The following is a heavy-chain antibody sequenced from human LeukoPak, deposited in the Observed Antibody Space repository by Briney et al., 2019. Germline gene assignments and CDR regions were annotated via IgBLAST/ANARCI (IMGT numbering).Heavy chain of an antibody. V-gene: IGHV3-30-3*01. J-gene: IGHJ4*02. Sequence: GGSLRLSCAASGFTFSDYYMSWIRQAPGKGLEWVAVISYDGSNKYYADSVKGRFTISRDNSKNTLYLQMNSLRAEDTAVYYCARDGSREWELPYYFDYWGQGTLVTVSS. CDR1: GFTFSDYY. CDR2: ISYDGSNK. CDR3: ARDGSREWELPYYFDY. D-gene: IGHD1-26*01.